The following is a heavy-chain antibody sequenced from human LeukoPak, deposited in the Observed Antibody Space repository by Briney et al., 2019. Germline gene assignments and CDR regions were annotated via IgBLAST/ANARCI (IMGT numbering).Heavy chain of an antibody. Sequence: ASVKVSCKASGYTLTSYDFNWVRQATGQRPEWMGWMSPNSGDTGYAQKFQDRVTMTRNTSISTAYMELSSLRSDDTAVYYCARGPPNWGYDYWGPGTLVTVSS. J-gene: IGHJ4*02. V-gene: IGHV1-8*01. CDR1: GYTLTSYD. CDR3: ARGPPNWGYDY. CDR2: MSPNSGDT. D-gene: IGHD7-27*01.